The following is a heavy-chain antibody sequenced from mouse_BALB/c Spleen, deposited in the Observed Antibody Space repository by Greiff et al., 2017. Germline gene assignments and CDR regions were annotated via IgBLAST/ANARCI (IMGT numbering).Heavy chain of an antibody. J-gene: IGHJ2*01. CDR1: GFTFSSFG. V-gene: IGHV5-17*02. CDR2: ISSGSSTI. D-gene: IGHD1-1*01. Sequence: EVHLVESGGGLVQPGGSRKLSCAASGFTFSSFGMHWVRQAPEKGLEWVAYISSGSSTIYYADTVKGRFTISRDNPKNTLFLQMTSLRSEDTAMYYCARERTYYGSSLDYWGQGTTLTVSS. CDR3: ARERTYYGSSLDY.